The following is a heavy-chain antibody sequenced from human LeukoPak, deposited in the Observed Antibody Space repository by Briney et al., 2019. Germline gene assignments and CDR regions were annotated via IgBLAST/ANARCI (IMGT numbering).Heavy chain of an antibody. CDR1: GYSFTGSF. CDR2: INPNSADT. V-gene: IGHV1-2*02. Sequence: ASVKVSCETSGYSFTGSFMHWVRQAPGQGLEWMGWINPNSADTKYAQRFQGRVTMTRDTSISTAYMELSRLRSDDTAVYYCARGFCSGGDCYQRTNFDYWGQGTLVTVSS. J-gene: IGHJ4*02. D-gene: IGHD2-15*01. CDR3: ARGFCSGGDCYQRTNFDY.